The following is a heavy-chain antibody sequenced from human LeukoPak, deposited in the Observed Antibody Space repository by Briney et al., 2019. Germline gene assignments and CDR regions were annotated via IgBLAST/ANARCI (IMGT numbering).Heavy chain of an antibody. CDR3: ARGSVDCSSTSCNTIYYYSGMDV. Sequence: SETLSLTCTVSGGSISSYYWSWIRQPAGKGLEWIGRIYTSGSTNYNPSLKSRVTMSVDTSKNQFSLKVSSVTAADTAVYYCARGSVDCSSTSCNTIYYYSGMDVWGQGTTVTVSS. J-gene: IGHJ6*02. D-gene: IGHD2-2*01. CDR1: GGSISSYY. V-gene: IGHV4-4*07. CDR2: IYTSGST.